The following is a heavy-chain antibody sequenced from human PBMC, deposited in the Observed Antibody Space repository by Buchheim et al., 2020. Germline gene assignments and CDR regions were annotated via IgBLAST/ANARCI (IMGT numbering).Heavy chain of an antibody. CDR1: GGSISSGSYY. Sequence: QVQLQESGPGLVKPSQTLSLTCTVSGGSISSGSYYWSWLRQPAGKGLEWIGRIYTSGSTNYNPSLKSRVTISVDTSKNQFSLKLSSVTAADTAVYYCARAGDYYGSGSYYVNFDYWGQGTL. CDR2: IYTSGST. CDR3: ARAGDYYGSGSYYVNFDY. V-gene: IGHV4-61*02. J-gene: IGHJ4*02. D-gene: IGHD3-10*01.